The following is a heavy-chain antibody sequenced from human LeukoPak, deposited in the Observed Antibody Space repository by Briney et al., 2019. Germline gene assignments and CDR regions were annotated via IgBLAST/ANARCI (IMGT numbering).Heavy chain of an antibody. V-gene: IGHV4-59*01. J-gene: IGHJ5*02. CDR3: ARAQNEGYCSGGSCDAWFDP. D-gene: IGHD2-15*01. CDR2: IYYSGST. CDR1: GGSISSYY. Sequence: KPSETLSLTCTVSGGSISSYYWSWIRQPPGKGLEWIGYIYYSGSTNYNPSLKSRVTISVDTSKNQFSLKVSSVTAADTAEYYCARAQNEGYCSGGSCDAWFDPWGQGTLVTVSS.